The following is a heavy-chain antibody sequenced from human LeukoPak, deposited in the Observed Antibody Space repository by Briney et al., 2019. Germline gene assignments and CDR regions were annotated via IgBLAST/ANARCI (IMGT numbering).Heavy chain of an antibody. J-gene: IGHJ4*02. V-gene: IGHV3-74*01. CDR2: INSDGSST. Sequence: GGSLRLSCAASGFTFSSYWMHWVRQAPGKGLVWVSRINSDGSSTSYADSVKGRFTISRDNAKNTLYLQMNSLRAEDTAVYYCARGGSITMVRGVVAYWGQGTLVTVSS. D-gene: IGHD3-10*01. CDR1: GFTFSSYW. CDR3: ARGGSITMVRGVVAY.